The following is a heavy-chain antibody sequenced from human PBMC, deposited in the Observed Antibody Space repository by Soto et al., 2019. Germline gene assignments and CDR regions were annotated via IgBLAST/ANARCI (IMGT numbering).Heavy chain of an antibody. V-gene: IGHV2-5*02. Sequence: QITLKESGPTLVKPTQTLTLTCTFSGFSLSTSGVGVAWIRQPPGKALEWLALIYWDDDKRYRPSLESRLTITKDSSKNQVVLTMSNMDSLDTATYYCAYLPCSCGSCYWFSFSGMDVWGQGTTVTVSS. CDR1: GFSLSTSGVG. D-gene: IGHD2-15*01. CDR2: IYWDDDK. J-gene: IGHJ6*02. CDR3: AYLPCSCGSCYWFSFSGMDV.